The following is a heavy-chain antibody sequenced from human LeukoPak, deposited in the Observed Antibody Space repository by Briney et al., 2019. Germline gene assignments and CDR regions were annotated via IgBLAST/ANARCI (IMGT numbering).Heavy chain of an antibody. CDR1: GFSFSNYS. D-gene: IGHD2-21*02. CDR2: ISSSSTYI. Sequence: GGSLRLSCAAPGFSFSNYSMYWVRQAPGKRLEWVSSISSSSTYIYYTESVKGRFTISRDNAKNSLFLQMNSLRAEDSAVYYSAREPHDFHEEDGFDIWGQGTLVTVSS. V-gene: IGHV3-21*01. CDR3: AREPHDFHEEDGFDI. J-gene: IGHJ3*02.